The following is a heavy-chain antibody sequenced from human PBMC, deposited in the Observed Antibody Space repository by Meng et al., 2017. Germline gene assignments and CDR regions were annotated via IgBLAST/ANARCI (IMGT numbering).Heavy chain of an antibody. Sequence: GESLKISCAASGFTFSSYWMSWVRQAPGKGLEWVANIKQDGSEKYYVDSVKGRFTISRDNAKNSLYLQMNSLRAEDTAVYYCARDLLYDILTGYYPDWGQGTLVTVSS. V-gene: IGHV3-7*01. J-gene: IGHJ4*02. CDR2: IKQDGSEK. CDR3: ARDLLYDILTGYYPD. CDR1: GFTFSSYW. D-gene: IGHD3-9*01.